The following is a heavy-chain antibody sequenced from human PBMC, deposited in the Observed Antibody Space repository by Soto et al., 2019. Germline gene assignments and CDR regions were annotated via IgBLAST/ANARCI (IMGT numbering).Heavy chain of an antibody. CDR1: RYTFTNFG. CDR3: PRVTPGAQAWFGP. CDR2: ISAYTDNP. J-gene: IGHJ5*02. Sequence: SVKASCKASRYTFTNFGVPWLRQAPVQGLEWMGWISAYTDNPNYAQKFQGRVTMTVDPSTTTASMVLTSLTSDVAAVYYSPRVTPGAQAWFGPVGQGTL. D-gene: IGHD2-2*01. V-gene: IGHV1-18*01.